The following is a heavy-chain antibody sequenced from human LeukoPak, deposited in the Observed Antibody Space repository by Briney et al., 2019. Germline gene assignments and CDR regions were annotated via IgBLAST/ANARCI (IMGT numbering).Heavy chain of an antibody. Sequence: ASVKVSCKASGYTFTGYDIHWVRQAPGPGLEWMGWINPNSGGTNYAQNVQGRVTMTRDTSISTAYMELSSLTSDDTAVYYCAGSHCISTSCYPDYWGQGTLVTVSS. CDR3: AGSHCISTSCYPDY. CDR2: INPNSGGT. J-gene: IGHJ4*02. V-gene: IGHV1-2*02. CDR1: GYTFTGYD. D-gene: IGHD2-2*01.